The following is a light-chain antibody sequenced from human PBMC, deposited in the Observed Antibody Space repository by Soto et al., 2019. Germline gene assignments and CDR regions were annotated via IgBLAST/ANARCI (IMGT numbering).Light chain of an antibody. CDR3: GSYTSSSTSWV. J-gene: IGLJ3*02. CDR2: DVS. Sequence: QSALTQPASVSGSPGQSITISCTGTSSDVGGYNYVSWYQQHPGKAPKLMIYDVSNRPSGVSNRFSGSKSGNTASLTISGLQAEDEADYYCGSYTSSSTSWVFGGGTKVTVL. CDR1: SSDVGGYNY. V-gene: IGLV2-14*01.